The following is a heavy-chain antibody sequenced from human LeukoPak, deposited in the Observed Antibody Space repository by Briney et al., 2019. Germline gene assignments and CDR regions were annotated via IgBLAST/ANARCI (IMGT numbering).Heavy chain of an antibody. CDR1: GGSISSGSYY. D-gene: IGHD3-10*01. CDR2: IYTSGNT. V-gene: IGHV4-61*02. J-gene: IGHJ5*02. Sequence: SQTLSLTCTVSGGSISSGSYYWSWIRQPAGKGLEWTGRIYTSGNTNYNPSLKSRVTISVDTSKNQFSLKLSSVTAADTAVYYCARDSPWYYGSGTPRGGWFDPWGQGTLVTVSS. CDR3: ARDSPWYYGSGTPRGGWFDP.